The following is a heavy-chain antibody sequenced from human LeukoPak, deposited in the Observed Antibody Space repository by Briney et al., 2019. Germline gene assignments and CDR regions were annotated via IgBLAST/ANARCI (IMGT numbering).Heavy chain of an antibody. CDR3: TTDSSSWYVDI. Sequence: PGGSLRLSCAASGFTFSNAWMSWVRQAPGKGLEWVGRIKSKTDGGTTDYAAPVKGRFTISRDDSKNTLYLPMNSLKTEDTAVYYCTTDSSSWYVDIWGQGTMVTVSS. D-gene: IGHD6-13*01. J-gene: IGHJ3*02. CDR2: IKSKTDGGTT. V-gene: IGHV3-15*01. CDR1: GFTFSNAW.